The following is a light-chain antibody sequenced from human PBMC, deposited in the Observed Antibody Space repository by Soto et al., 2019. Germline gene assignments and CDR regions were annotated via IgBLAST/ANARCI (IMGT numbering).Light chain of an antibody. J-gene: IGKJ1*01. CDR2: ETS. CDR3: QQTFSTPRT. Sequence: QMTQSPSSRTAPGGHRVTNTCLASQNVRSYLNWYQQKPGKAPKLLIYETSTLQSGVPSRFNGDGSGTDLTLTISSLHLEDFATYYCQQTFSTPRTFGQGTKVDIK. CDR1: QNVRSY. V-gene: IGKV1-39*01.